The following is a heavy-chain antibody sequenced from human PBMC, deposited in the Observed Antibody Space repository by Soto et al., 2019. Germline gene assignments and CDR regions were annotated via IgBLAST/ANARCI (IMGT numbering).Heavy chain of an antibody. V-gene: IGHV4-59*01. CDR2: IYYSGST. CDR3: ARDSRYYDFWSGYPLDGMDV. CDR1: GGSICSYY. J-gene: IGHJ6*02. D-gene: IGHD3-3*01. Sequence: SETLSLTCTVSGGSICSYYWSWIRQLPGKGLEWIGYIYYSGSTNYNPSLKSRVTISVDTSKNQFSLKLSSVTAADTAVYYCARDSRYYDFWSGYPLDGMDVWGQGTTVTASS.